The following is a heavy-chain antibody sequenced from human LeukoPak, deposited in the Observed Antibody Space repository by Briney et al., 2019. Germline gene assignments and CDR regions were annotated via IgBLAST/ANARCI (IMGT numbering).Heavy chain of an antibody. Sequence: GGSLRLSCAASGFSFISYAMNWVRQAPGKGLEWVSVISGSGGSTYYADSVKGRFTISRDNLKNTLYLQMNSLRAEDTAVYYCAKGRLFSSGWSTGFDYWGQGTLVTVSS. CDR2: ISGSGGST. CDR3: AKGRLFSSGWSTGFDY. D-gene: IGHD6-19*01. CDR1: GFSFISYA. V-gene: IGHV3-23*01. J-gene: IGHJ4*02.